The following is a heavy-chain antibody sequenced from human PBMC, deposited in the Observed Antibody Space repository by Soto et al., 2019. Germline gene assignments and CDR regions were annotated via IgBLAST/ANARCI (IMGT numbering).Heavy chain of an antibody. J-gene: IGHJ4*02. D-gene: IGHD3-9*01. CDR1: GFTFSSYA. CDR2: ISGSGGST. V-gene: IGHV3-23*01. CDR3: AKSSWGLYYDILTGYYSTGYFDY. Sequence: GGSLRLSCAASGFTFSSYAMSWVRQAPGKGLEWVSAISGSGGSTYYADSVKGRFTISRDNSKNTLYLQMNSLRAEDTAVYYCAKSSWGLYYDILTGYYSTGYFDYWGQGTLVTVSS.